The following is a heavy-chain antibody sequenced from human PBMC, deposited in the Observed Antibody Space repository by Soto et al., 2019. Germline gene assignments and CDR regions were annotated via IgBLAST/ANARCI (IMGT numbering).Heavy chain of an antibody. D-gene: IGHD6-6*01. V-gene: IGHV1-69*01. CDR3: ARLKRIAAQLKAGYYFDY. Sequence: QVQLVQSGAEVKKPGSSVKVSCKASGGTFSSYAISWVRQAPGQGLEWMGGIIPIFGTANYAQKFQGRVTIPADESTSTAYMELSSLRSEDTAVYYCARLKRIAAQLKAGYYFDYWGQGTLVTVSS. CDR1: GGTFSSYA. J-gene: IGHJ4*02. CDR2: IIPIFGTA.